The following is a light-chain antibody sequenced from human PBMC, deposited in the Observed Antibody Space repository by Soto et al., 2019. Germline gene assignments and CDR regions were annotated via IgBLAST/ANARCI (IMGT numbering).Light chain of an antibody. V-gene: IGLV4-69*01. Sequence: QAVVTRSPSASASLGASVKLTCTLSSGHSSYAIAWHQQQPEKGPRYLMKLNSDGSHSKGDGIPDRFSGSSSGAERYLTISSLQSEDEADYYCQTWGTGTWVFGGGTKVTVL. CDR1: SGHSSYA. J-gene: IGLJ3*02. CDR3: QTWGTGTWV. CDR2: LNSDGSH.